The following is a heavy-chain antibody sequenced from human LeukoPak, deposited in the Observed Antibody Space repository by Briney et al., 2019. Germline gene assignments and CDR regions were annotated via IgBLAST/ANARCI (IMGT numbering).Heavy chain of an antibody. CDR1: GYTFTSYG. D-gene: IGHD3-9*01. J-gene: IGHJ6*02. Sequence: ASVKVSCKASGYTFTSYGISWVRQAPGQGLEWMGWISAYNGNTNYAQKLQGRVTMTTDTSTSTAYMELRSLRSDDTAVYYCARRQTDLRYFDWFDYYYYGMDVWGQGTTVTASS. CDR3: ARRQTDLRYFDWFDYYYYGMDV. V-gene: IGHV1-18*01. CDR2: ISAYNGNT.